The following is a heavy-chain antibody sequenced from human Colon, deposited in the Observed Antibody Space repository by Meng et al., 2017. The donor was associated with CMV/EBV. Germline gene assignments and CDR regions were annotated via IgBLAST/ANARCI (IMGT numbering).Heavy chain of an antibody. CDR3: ARGYYGGNPTGFPVVDN. V-gene: IGHV3-11*01. CDR2: ISGNVTTF. J-gene: IGHJ4*02. Sequence: FTFSDFFMTWFRQTPEKGLEWISYISGNVTTFYYAESVKGRFTISRDNAKNSLFLQMNSLRDEDTAVYYCARGYYGGNPTGFPVVDNWGQGTLVTVSS. D-gene: IGHD4-23*01. CDR1: FTFSDFF.